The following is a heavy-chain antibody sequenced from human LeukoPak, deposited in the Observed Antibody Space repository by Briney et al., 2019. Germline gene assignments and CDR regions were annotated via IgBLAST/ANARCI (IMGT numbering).Heavy chain of an antibody. CDR2: MNPNSGNT. J-gene: IGHJ6*03. CDR1: GYTFTSYD. Sequence: ASVKVSCKASGYTFTSYDINWVRQATGQGLEWMGWMNPNSGNTGYAQKFQGRVTMTRNTSISTAYMELSSLRSEDTAVYYCASHSNKSGSYYRRYYYYMDVWGKGTTVTVSS. D-gene: IGHD1-26*01. CDR3: ASHSNKSGSYYRRYYYYMDV. V-gene: IGHV1-8*01.